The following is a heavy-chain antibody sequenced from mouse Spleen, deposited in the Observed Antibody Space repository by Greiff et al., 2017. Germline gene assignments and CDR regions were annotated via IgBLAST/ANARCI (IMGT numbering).Heavy chain of an antibody. CDR2: SRNKANDYTT. J-gene: IGHJ3*01. CDR1: GFTFSDFY. V-gene: IGHV7-1*01. CDR3: ARDASFAY. Sequence: EVKLVESGGGLVQSGRSLRLSCATSGFTFSDFYMEWVRQAPGKGLEWIAASRNKANDYTTEYSASVKGRFIVSRDTSQSILYLQMNALRAEDTAIYYCARDASFAYWGQGTLVTVSA.